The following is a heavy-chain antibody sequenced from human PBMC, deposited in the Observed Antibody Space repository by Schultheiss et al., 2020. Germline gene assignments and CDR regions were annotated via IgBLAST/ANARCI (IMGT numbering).Heavy chain of an antibody. D-gene: IGHD1-26*01. CDR3: ALWDGRSDF. J-gene: IGHJ4*02. CDR1: GFTFRNHG. Sequence: GSLRLSCAASGFTFRNHGMHWVRQPPGKGLEWIGQIDHSGSTTYDPSLRSRVTMSTDTSKNQFSLKLNSMTAADTGIYYCALWDGRSDFWGKGTLVTV. V-gene: IGHV4-34*08. CDR2: IDHSGST.